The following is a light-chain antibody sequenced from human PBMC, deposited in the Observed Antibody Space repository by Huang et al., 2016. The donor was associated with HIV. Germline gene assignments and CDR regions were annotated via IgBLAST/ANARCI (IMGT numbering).Light chain of an antibody. CDR3: QQYYSYRT. J-gene: IGKJ1*01. V-gene: IGKV1-8*01. CDR1: QDINNF. Sequence: AIRMTQSPSSLSASTGDRVNITCRASQDINNFLAWYQQKPGIAPNLLIYAASILETGVPSRFSGSGSGTEFNLSISCLQSEDFATYYCQQYYSYRTFGQGTQVEIK. CDR2: AAS.